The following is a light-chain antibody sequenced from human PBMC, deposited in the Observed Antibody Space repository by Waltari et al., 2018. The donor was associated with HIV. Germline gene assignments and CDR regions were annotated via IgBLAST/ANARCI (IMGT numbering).Light chain of an antibody. CDR3: ASWDDSLNAFV. V-gene: IGLV1-47*01. J-gene: IGLJ1*01. CDR2: RNS. CDR1: NSNIESTY. Sequence: QSVLTQPPSASATPGQRITISCSGGNSNIESTYVYCYQQLPGTAPKVFIYRNSQRPSGVPDRFSGSKSGTSASLIISGLRSGDEADYYCASWDDSLNAFVFGTGTKVTVL.